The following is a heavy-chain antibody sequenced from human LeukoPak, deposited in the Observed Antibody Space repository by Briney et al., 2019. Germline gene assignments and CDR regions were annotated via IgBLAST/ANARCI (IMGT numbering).Heavy chain of an antibody. V-gene: IGHV3-9*01. J-gene: IGHJ4*02. CDR3: AKGVGGYYDSSGYYPY. CDR1: GFTFDDYA. D-gene: IGHD3-22*01. CDR2: ISWNSGSI. Sequence: GRSLRLSCAASGFTFDDYAMHWVRQAPGKGLEWVSGISWNSGSIGYADSVKGRFTISRDNAKNSLYLQMNSLRAEDTALYYCAKGVGGYYDSSGYYPYWGQGTLVTVSS.